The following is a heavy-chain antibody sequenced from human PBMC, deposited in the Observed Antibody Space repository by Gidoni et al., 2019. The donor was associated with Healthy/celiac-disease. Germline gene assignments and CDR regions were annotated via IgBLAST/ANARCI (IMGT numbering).Heavy chain of an antibody. CDR1: GGSISSYY. CDR3: ARTYSSSWFWFDP. V-gene: IGHV4-59*01. CDR2: IYYGGST. D-gene: IGHD6-13*01. Sequence: QVQLQKSGPGLVKPSETLSLTCTVSGGSISSYYWSWIRQPPGKGLEWIGYIYYGGSTNYNPSLKSRVTISVDTSKNQFSLKLSSVTAADTAVYYCARTYSSSWFWFDPWGQGTLVTVSS. J-gene: IGHJ5*02.